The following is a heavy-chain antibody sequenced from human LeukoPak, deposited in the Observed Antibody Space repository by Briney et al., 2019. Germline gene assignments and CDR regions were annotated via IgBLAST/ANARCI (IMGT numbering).Heavy chain of an antibody. D-gene: IGHD5-18*01. V-gene: IGHV3-21*01. CDR1: GFTFSSYS. J-gene: IGHJ3*02. CDR3: ARGHYSYGSNAFDI. CDR2: ISSSSYI. Sequence: PGGSLRLSCAASGFTFSSYSMNWVRQAPGKGLEWVSSISSSSYIYYADSVKGRFTISRDNAKNSLYLQMNSLRAEDTAVYYCARGHYSYGSNAFDIWGQGTMVTVSS.